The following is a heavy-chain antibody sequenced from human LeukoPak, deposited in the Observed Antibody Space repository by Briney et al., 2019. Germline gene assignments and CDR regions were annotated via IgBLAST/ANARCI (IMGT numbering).Heavy chain of an antibody. D-gene: IGHD3-22*01. CDR2: IYSGGST. V-gene: IGHV3-53*04. J-gene: IGHJ4*02. CDR3: ARAQKGDYYDSSGYNALDY. Sequence: GGSLRLSCAASGFTFSSYAMSWVRQAPGKGLEWVSVIYSGGSTYYADSVKGRFTISRHNSKNTLYLQMNSLRAEDTAVYYCARAQKGDYYDSSGYNALDYWGQGTLVTVSS. CDR1: GFTFSSYA.